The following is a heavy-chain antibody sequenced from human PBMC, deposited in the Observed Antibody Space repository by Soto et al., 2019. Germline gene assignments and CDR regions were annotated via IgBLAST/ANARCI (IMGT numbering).Heavy chain of an antibody. CDR3: ARVTLGSRGWYDAFDI. D-gene: IGHD6-19*01. CDR1: GFTFSSYA. Sequence: HVELVESGGGVVQPGRSLRLSCAASGFTFSSYAMHWVRQAPGKGLEWVAVISYDGRSNYYADSIKGRFTISRDNSESKLALQMNSLRLEDTAVYYCARVTLGSRGWYDAFDIWGQGTMVTVSS. CDR2: ISYDGRSN. J-gene: IGHJ3*02. V-gene: IGHV3-30*04.